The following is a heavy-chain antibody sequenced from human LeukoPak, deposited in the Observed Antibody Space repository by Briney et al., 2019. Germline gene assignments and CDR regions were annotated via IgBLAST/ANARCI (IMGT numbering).Heavy chain of an antibody. V-gene: IGHV3-7*05. CDR1: GFTFSFAA. CDR3: ARGGGYQLLNYYYYGLDV. Sequence: PGGSLRLSCATSGFTFSFAAMTWVRQAPGKGLEWVANIQQDGSEKYYVDSVKGRFTFSRDNSKNSLYLQMNSLRAEDTAVYYCARGGGYQLLNYYYYGLDVWGQGTTVTVSS. J-gene: IGHJ6*02. CDR2: IQQDGSEK. D-gene: IGHD2-2*01.